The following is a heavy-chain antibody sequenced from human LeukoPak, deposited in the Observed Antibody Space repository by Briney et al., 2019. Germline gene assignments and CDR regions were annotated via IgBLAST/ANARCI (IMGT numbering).Heavy chain of an antibody. V-gene: IGHV3-30*18. Sequence: GGSLRLSCAASGFTFRTYAMHWVRQAPGKGLEWVAVISYDGSNKYYADSVKGRFTISRDNSKNTLCLQMNSLRAEDTAVYYCAKEGSSSQSFDYWGQGTLVTVSS. J-gene: IGHJ4*02. D-gene: IGHD6-13*01. CDR3: AKEGSSSQSFDY. CDR1: GFTFRTYA. CDR2: ISYDGSNK.